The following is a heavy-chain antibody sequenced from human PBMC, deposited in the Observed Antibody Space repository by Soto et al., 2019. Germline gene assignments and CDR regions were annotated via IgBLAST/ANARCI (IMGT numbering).Heavy chain of an antibody. CDR1: GFIFENFG. CDR2: ISGSGFKK. D-gene: IGHD1-26*01. Sequence: GWSLRLSCAASGFIFENFGMSWVRQAPGKGLEWISSISGSGFKKYYADSVKGRFTISRDNSKSTVYLELNNLSAEDTAVYHCAKNQGVELVPLATVDWFDPWGQGSVVTVSS. V-gene: IGHV3-23*01. J-gene: IGHJ5*02. CDR3: AKNQGVELVPLATVDWFDP.